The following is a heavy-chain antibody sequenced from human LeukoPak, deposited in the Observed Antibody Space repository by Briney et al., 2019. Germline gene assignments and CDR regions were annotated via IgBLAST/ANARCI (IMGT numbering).Heavy chain of an antibody. Sequence: GGSLGLSCAASGFTFSSYEMNWVRQAPGKGLEWVSYISSSGSTIYYADSVKGRLTISRDNAKNSLYLQMNSLRAEDTAVYYCARDRYYGSHFDYWGQGTLVTVS. J-gene: IGHJ4*02. D-gene: IGHD3-10*01. CDR2: ISSSGSTI. CDR3: ARDRYYGSHFDY. V-gene: IGHV3-48*03. CDR1: GFTFSSYE.